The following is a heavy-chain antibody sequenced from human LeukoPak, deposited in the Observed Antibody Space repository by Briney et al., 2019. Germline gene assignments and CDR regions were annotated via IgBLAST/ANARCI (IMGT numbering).Heavy chain of an antibody. CDR1: GYTFTSYD. Sequence: ASVKVSCKASGYTFTSYDINWVRQATGQGLEWMGWMNPNNGDTGYAQKFQGRVTMTRNTSISTAYMELSSLRSEDTAVYYCARKENYYDTSGHSFVYWGQGTLVTVSS. D-gene: IGHD3-22*01. J-gene: IGHJ4*02. CDR3: ARKENYYDTSGHSFVY. V-gene: IGHV1-8*01. CDR2: MNPNNGDT.